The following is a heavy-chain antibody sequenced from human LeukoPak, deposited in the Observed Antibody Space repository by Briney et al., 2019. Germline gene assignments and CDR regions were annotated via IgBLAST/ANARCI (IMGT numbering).Heavy chain of an antibody. CDR2: ISTYNGNT. J-gene: IGHJ4*02. CDR1: AYTFSSYS. CDR3: AKDRWRDGSSSFDN. Sequence: APVKVSCKASAYTFSSYSINWVRQAPGQGLEWMGWISTYNGNTNYAQKLQGRVTMTTDTSTSTAYMELRSLRSDDTAVYYCAKDRWRDGSSSFDNWGQGTLVTVSS. D-gene: IGHD6-6*01. V-gene: IGHV1-18*01.